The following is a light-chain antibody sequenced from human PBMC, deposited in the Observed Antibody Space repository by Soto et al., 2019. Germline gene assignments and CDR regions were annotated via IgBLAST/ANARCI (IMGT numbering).Light chain of an antibody. Sequence: QSALTQPASVSGSPGQSIAISCTGTRRDVGSYNLVSWYQQHPGKAPKVMIYEGSKRPSGVSDRFSGSKSGNTASLTISGLQADDEADYYCCSYAGSSTYVFGTGTQLTVL. CDR1: RRDVGSYNL. CDR3: CSYAGSSTYV. CDR2: EGS. J-gene: IGLJ1*01. V-gene: IGLV2-23*01.